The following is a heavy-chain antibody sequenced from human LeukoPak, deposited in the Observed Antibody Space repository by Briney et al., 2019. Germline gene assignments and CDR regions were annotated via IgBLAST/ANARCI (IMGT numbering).Heavy chain of an antibody. CDR1: GGSFSGYY. CDR2: INHSGST. V-gene: IGHV4-34*01. Sequence: PSETLSLTCAVYGGSFSGYYWSWIRQPPGKGLEWIGEINHSGSTNYNPSLKSRVTILVDTSKNQFSLKMTSVTAADTAVYYCARDQYYDVSTYYEIDYWGQGTLVTVSS. J-gene: IGHJ4*02. CDR3: ARDQYYDVSTYYEIDY. D-gene: IGHD3-22*01.